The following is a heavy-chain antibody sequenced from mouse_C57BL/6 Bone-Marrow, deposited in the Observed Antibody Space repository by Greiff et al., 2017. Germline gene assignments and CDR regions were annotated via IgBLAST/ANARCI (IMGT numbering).Heavy chain of an antibody. CDR1: GFTFSSYA. CDR3: ARGDGYPLAMDD. J-gene: IGHJ4*01. Sequence: EVQRVESGGGLVKPGGSLKLSCAASGFTFSSYAMSWVRQTPEKRLEWVATISDGGSYTYYPDNVKGRFTISRDNAKNNLYLQMSHLKSEDTAMYYCARGDGYPLAMDDWGQGTSVTVSS. CDR2: ISDGGSYT. D-gene: IGHD2-3*01. V-gene: IGHV5-4*01.